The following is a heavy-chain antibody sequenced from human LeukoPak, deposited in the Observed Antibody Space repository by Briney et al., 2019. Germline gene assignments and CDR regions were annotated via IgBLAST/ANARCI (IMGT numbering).Heavy chain of an antibody. CDR1: GYTFTSYY. D-gene: IGHD4-11*01. Sequence: GASVKVSCKASGYTFTSYYMHWVRQAPGQGLEWMGIINPSGGSTSYAQKFQGRVTMTRDTSTSTVYMELRSPRSEDTAVYYCARLDPRDGISKDYWGQGTLVTVSS. CDR2: INPSGGST. V-gene: IGHV1-46*01. J-gene: IGHJ4*02. CDR3: ARLDPRDGISKDY.